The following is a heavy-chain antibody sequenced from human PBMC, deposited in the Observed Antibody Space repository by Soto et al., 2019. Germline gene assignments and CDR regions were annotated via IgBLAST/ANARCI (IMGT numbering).Heavy chain of an antibody. CDR1: GYTFTGYY. D-gene: IGHD6-6*01. CDR3: ARGGSSSSSYYYYGMDV. V-gene: IGHV1-2*04. Sequence: ASVKVSCKASGYTFTGYYMHWFRQAPGQGLEWMGWINPNSGGTNYAQKFQGWVTMTRDTSISTACMELSRLRSDDTAVYYCARGGSSSSSYYYYGMDVWGQGTTVTVSS. J-gene: IGHJ6*02. CDR2: INPNSGGT.